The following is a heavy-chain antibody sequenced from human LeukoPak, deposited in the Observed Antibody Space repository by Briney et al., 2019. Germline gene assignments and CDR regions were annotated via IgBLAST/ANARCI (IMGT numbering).Heavy chain of an antibody. V-gene: IGHV4-59*08. D-gene: IGHD3-10*01. CDR2: IYYSGST. CDR1: GGSINTYY. Sequence: PSETLSLTCTVSGGSINTYYWSWIRQPPGKGLEWIGYIYYSGSTNYNPSLKSRVIISVDTSKNQFSLKLSSVTAADTAVYYCAGGSWSLFDYWGQGTLVTVSS. CDR3: AGGSWSLFDY. J-gene: IGHJ4*02.